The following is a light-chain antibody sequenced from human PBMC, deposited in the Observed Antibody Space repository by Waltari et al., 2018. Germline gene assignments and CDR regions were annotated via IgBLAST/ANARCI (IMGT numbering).Light chain of an antibody. CDR3: MQGIHWPRS. CDR1: QSLVHSDGNTY. Sequence: DVVMTQSPLSLPVTLGQPASISCRSSQSLVHSDGNTYLSLFQQRPGQSPRRLIYKVSNRDSGVPDRFSGSGSGTDFTLKISRVEAEDIAIYYCMQGIHWPRSFGQGTKVEIE. V-gene: IGKV2-30*02. J-gene: IGKJ1*01. CDR2: KVS.